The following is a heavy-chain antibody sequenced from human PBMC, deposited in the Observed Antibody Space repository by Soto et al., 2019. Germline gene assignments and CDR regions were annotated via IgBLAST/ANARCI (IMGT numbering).Heavy chain of an antibody. CDR2: TYYRSKWYN. CDR1: GDSVSSNSAA. D-gene: IGHD5-18*01. V-gene: IGHV6-1*01. Sequence: QPLSLTSAISGDSVSSNSAACNLIRHSPSRGLEWLGRTYYRSKWYNDYAVSVKSRITINPDTSKNQFSLQLNSVTPEDTAVYYCARSGNTAMAKSLDYWGQGTLVTVSS. J-gene: IGHJ4*02. CDR3: ARSGNTAMAKSLDY.